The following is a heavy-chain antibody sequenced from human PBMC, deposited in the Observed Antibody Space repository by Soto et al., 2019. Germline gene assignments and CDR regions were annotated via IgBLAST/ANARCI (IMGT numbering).Heavy chain of an antibody. CDR1: GGSISSSSYY. CDR3: ARPHVLLWFGELLFWFDP. V-gene: IGHV4-39*01. J-gene: IGHJ5*02. Sequence: ETLSLTCTVSGGSISSSSYYWGWIRQPPGKGLEWIGSIYYSGSTYYNPSLKSRVTISVDTSKNQFSLKLSSVTAADTAVYYCARPHVLLWFGELLFWFDPWGQGTLVTVSS. D-gene: IGHD3-10*01. CDR2: IYYSGST.